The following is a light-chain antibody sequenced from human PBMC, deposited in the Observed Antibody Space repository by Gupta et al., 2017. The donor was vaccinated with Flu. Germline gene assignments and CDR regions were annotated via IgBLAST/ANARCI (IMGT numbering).Light chain of an antibody. V-gene: IGLV2-8*01. CDR3: SSYAGSNNWV. CDR2: EAT. CDR1: SSDVGGYHY. J-gene: IGLJ3*02. Sequence: QSALTQPPSASGSPGQSVTISCTGTSSDVGGYHYVSWYQQHPGKAPKLMIYEATKRPSGVPDRFSGSKSGNTASLIVSGLQAEDEADYYCSSYAGSNNWVFGGGTKLTVL.